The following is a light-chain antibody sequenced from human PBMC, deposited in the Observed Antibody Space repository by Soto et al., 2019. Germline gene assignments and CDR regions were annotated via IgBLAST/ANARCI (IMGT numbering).Light chain of an antibody. J-gene: IGKJ4*01. CDR1: QSISGR. CDR2: EAS. Sequence: DIQMTQSPSTLSASVGDRVTITCRASQSISGRLAWYQQRPGKAPKLLIYEASSLERGVSSRFSGSGSGTEFPLTISSLQPEDFATYFCQQYVTFPLTFGGTTKVEIK. V-gene: IGKV1-5*03. CDR3: QQYVTFPLT.